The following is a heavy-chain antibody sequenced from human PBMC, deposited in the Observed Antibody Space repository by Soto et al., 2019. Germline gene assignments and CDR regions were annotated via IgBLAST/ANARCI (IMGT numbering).Heavy chain of an antibody. V-gene: IGHV1-18*01. D-gene: IGHD3-16*01. Sequence: QVQLAQSPAEVKKPGASVKVSCKASGYTFIKYGIAWGLQAPGQGLERMGWLSPYNDNTIDAQKLQGRVTMTADRSTRTVYVDVRSLKSHDSAVYYCARGVYYDNVWVTLSHYGLDKWGPGTSGTVSS. CDR2: LSPYNDNT. J-gene: IGHJ6*02. CDR1: GYTFIKYG. CDR3: ARGVYYDNVWVTLSHYGLDK.